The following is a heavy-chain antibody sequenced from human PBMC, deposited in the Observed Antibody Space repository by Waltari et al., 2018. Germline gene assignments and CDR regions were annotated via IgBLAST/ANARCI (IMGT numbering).Heavy chain of an antibody. V-gene: IGHV4-39*01. J-gene: IGHJ4*02. CDR1: GGSIGPGAYS. CDR3: GRQMRFWGGYYPFDS. Sequence: QLQLHESGPPLVKPSETLSLTCTVSGGSIGPGAYSWGWLRQPPGKELAWIGSIYSSGVTYYNPSLKSRVTISVDTSKNQFSLRLYSVTAADTAVYYCGRQMRFWGGYYPFDSWGQGTLVTVSS. D-gene: IGHD3-3*01. CDR2: IYSSGVT.